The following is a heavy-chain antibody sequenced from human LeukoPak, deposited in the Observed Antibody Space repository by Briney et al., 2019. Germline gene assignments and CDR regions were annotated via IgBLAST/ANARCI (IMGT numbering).Heavy chain of an antibody. Sequence: GASVKVSCKSSGYTFTSYGISWVRQAPGQGLEWMGWISAYNGNTNYAQKLQGRVTMTTDTSTSTAYMELRSLRSDDTAVYYCARHEYTYYDILTGYGQGGLVDYWGQGTLVTVSS. CDR2: ISAYNGNT. D-gene: IGHD3-9*01. V-gene: IGHV1-18*01. CDR1: GYTFTSYG. CDR3: ARHEYTYYDILTGYGQGGLVDY. J-gene: IGHJ4*02.